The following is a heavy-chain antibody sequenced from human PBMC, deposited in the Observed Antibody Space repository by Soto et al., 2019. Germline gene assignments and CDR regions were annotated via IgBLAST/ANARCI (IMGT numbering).Heavy chain of an antibody. D-gene: IGHD5-12*01. Sequence: ASVKVSCKASGYTFTSCAIHWLRQAPGQSLEWVGWIHAGNGDIKYSQKFQGRVTITGDTSASTAYMELSSLTSEDTAIYYCAKRIGVGATIKVWGYWGPGTLVTV. J-gene: IGHJ4*02. CDR3: AKRIGVGATIKVWGY. V-gene: IGHV1-3*01. CDR1: GYTFTSCA. CDR2: IHAGNGDI.